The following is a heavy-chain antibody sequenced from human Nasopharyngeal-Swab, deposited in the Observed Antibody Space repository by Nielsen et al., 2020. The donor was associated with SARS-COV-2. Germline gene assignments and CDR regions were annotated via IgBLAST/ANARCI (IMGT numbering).Heavy chain of an antibody. CDR3: ARPYYDSSGYDAWFDP. CDR1: GGSISSSSYY. J-gene: IGHJ5*02. Sequence: GSLRLSCTVSGGSISSSSYYWGWIRQPPGKGLEWIGSIYYSGSTYYNPPLKSRVTISVDTSRNQFSLKLSSVTAADTAVYYCARPYYDSSGYDAWFDPWGQGTLVTVSS. CDR2: IYYSGST. V-gene: IGHV4-39*01. D-gene: IGHD3-22*01.